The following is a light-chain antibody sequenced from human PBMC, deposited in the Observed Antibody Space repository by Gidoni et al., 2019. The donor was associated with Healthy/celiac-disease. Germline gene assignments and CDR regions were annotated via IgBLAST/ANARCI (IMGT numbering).Light chain of an antibody. CDR1: QSVSRSY. V-gene: IGKV3-20*01. CDR3: QQYGSSPLT. CDR2: GAS. Sequence: EIVLTKSPGTLSLSPWARATLSCRASQSVSRSYLAWYQQKPGQAHRLLIYGASSRATGIPDRFSGSGSGTDFTRTISRLEPEDFAVYYCQQYGSSPLTFGGGTKVEIK. J-gene: IGKJ4*01.